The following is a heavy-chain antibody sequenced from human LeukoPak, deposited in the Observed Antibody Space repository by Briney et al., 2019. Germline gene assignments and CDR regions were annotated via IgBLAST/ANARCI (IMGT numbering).Heavy chain of an antibody. CDR3: AKIQPSNWEGGY. CDR1: GFTFSSYA. V-gene: IGHV3-23*01. D-gene: IGHD7-27*01. Sequence: GGSLRLSCAASGFTFSSYAMSWVRQAPGKGLEWASATSGSGGSTYYADSVKGRFTISRDNSKNTLYLQMNSLRAEDTAVYYCAKIQPSNWEGGYWGQGTLVTVSS. CDR2: TSGSGGST. J-gene: IGHJ4*02.